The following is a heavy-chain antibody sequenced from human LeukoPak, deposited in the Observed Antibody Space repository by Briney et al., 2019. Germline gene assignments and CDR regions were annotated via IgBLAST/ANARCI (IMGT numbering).Heavy chain of an antibody. CDR2: IEQEGSQK. V-gene: IGHV3-7*02. Sequence: GGSLRLSCAASGFTFSSYWMSWVRQAPGKGLEWVANIEQEGSQKYYVDSVKGRFTISRDNAKNSLYLQMNSLRAEDTAVYYCARGGYLGRVIDYWGQGTLVTVCS. J-gene: IGHJ4*02. CDR1: GFTFSSYW. CDR3: ARGGYLGRVIDY. D-gene: IGHD3-16*01.